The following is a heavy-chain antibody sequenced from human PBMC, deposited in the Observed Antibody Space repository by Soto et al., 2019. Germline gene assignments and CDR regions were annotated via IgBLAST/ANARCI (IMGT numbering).Heavy chain of an antibody. CDR1: GFTFTSSA. CDR2: IVVGSGNT. Sequence: SVKVSCKASGFTFTSSAVQWVRKARGQRLEWIGWIVVGSGNTNYAQKFQERVTITRDMSTSTAYMELSSLRSEDTAVYYCAAISHYYYGMDVWGQGTTVTVSS. V-gene: IGHV1-58*01. J-gene: IGHJ6*02. CDR3: AAISHYYYGMDV.